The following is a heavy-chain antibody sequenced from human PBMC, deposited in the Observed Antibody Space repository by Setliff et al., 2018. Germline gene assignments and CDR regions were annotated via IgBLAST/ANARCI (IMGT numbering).Heavy chain of an antibody. CDR3: ARLGAPASHHAFDI. CDR2: VFSGDSDT. J-gene: IGHJ3*02. D-gene: IGHD6-25*01. Sequence: ESLKISCKGSGYRFTTYWIGWVRQMPGKGLGWMGIVFSGDSDTRYSPSFQGQVTMSADKSINTAYLQWSSLKASDTAMYYCARLGAPASHHAFDIWGQGTMVTVSS. CDR1: GYRFTTYW. V-gene: IGHV5-51*01.